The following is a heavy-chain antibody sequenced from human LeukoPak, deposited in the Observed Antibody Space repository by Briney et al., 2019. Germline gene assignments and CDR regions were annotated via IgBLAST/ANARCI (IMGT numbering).Heavy chain of an antibody. J-gene: IGHJ4*02. D-gene: IGHD3-10*01. V-gene: IGHV4-31*03. Sequence: SETLSLTCTVSGGSISSGGYSWSWIRQHSGKGLEWIGYIYYSGSTYYNPSLKSRVTISVDTSKNQFSLKLSSVTAADTAVYYCARALITMVRGVTFDYWGQGTLVTVSS. CDR1: GGSISSGGYS. CDR2: IYYSGST. CDR3: ARALITMVRGVTFDY.